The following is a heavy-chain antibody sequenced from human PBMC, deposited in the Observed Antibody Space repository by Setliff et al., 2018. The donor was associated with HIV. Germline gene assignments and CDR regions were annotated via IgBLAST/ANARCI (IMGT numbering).Heavy chain of an antibody. CDR3: ARTDYGDNLETRGYMDG. J-gene: IGHJ6*03. D-gene: IGHD4-17*01. Sequence: PGGSLRLSCAASGFTFSSYAMHWVRQAPGKGLEWVAVISYDGSYTSYADAVKGRFTISRDNAKNTLYLQMNSLRVEDTAVYFCARTDYGDNLETRGYMDGWGKGTTVTV. CDR2: ISYDGSYT. V-gene: IGHV3-30*04. CDR1: GFTFSSYA.